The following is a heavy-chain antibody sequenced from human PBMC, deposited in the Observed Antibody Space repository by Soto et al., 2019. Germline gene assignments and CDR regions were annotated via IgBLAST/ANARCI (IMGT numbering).Heavy chain of an antibody. Sequence: SETLSLTCAVYGGSFSGYYWSWIRQPPGKGLEWIGEINHSGSTNCNPSLKSRVTISVDTSKNQFSLKMTSVAAADTAMYYCARGIAMKLVVHSDASDKYYLDSWGQGTLVTV. CDR1: GGSFSGYY. J-gene: IGHJ4*02. V-gene: IGHV4-34*01. CDR2: INHSGST. D-gene: IGHD3-22*01. CDR3: ARGIAMKLVVHSDASDKYYLDS.